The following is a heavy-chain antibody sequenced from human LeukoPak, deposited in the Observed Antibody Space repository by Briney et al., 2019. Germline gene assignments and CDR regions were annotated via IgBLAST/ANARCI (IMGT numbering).Heavy chain of an antibody. V-gene: IGHV3-33*01. D-gene: IGHD3-22*01. CDR2: IWYDGSNK. CDR3: VRELPPVVQYYFDY. Sequence: PGGSLRLSCAASGFTFSDYGMHWVRQAPGKGLEWVAVIWYDGSNKYYADSVKGRFTISRDNSRNTLYLQMNSLRAEDTAAYYCVRELPPVVQYYFDYWGPRTLVTVSS. CDR1: GFTFSDYG. J-gene: IGHJ4*02.